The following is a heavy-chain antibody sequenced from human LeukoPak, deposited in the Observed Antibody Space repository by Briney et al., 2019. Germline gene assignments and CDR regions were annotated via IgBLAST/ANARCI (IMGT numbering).Heavy chain of an antibody. CDR2: IYYSGDS. Sequence: PSETLSLTCTVSGVSISSSYWSWVRQPPGKGLEWVGYIYYSGDSNYNPSLKSRVTISVDTSKNQFSLKLSSVTAADTAVYYCARDVRDGYLDYWGQGTLVTVSS. V-gene: IGHV4-59*01. CDR3: ARDVRDGYLDY. D-gene: IGHD5-24*01. CDR1: GVSISSSY. J-gene: IGHJ4*02.